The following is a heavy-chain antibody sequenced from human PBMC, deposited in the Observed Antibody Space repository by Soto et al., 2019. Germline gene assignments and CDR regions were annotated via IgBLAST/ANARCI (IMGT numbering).Heavy chain of an antibody. CDR2: INPQSGGK. CDR1: RDTFTANY. CDR3: ARDLATGGGSAGFDY. V-gene: IGHV1-2*02. D-gene: IGHD1-26*01. Sequence: ASVKGSWNASRDTFTANYIHWGRQSPVQGFEWMGWINPQSGGKKYPQRFQGRVTMTRDTSLSTVYMTLTRLTSDDTAEYYCARDLATGGGSAGFDYWGQGTLVTVSS. J-gene: IGHJ4*02.